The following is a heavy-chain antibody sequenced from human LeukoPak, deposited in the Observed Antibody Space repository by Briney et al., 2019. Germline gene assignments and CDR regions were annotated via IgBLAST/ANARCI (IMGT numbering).Heavy chain of an antibody. D-gene: IGHD3-22*01. V-gene: IGHV5-51*01. CDR1: GYSFTSYW. CDR2: IYPGDSDT. Sequence: GESLKISCKGSGYSFTSYWIGWVRQMPGKGLEWMGIIYPGDSDTRYSPSFQGQVTISADKSISTAYLQWSSLKASDTAMYYCARQGRYYYDSSGYYQFDYWGQGTLVTVSS. J-gene: IGHJ4*02. CDR3: ARQGRYYYDSSGYYQFDY.